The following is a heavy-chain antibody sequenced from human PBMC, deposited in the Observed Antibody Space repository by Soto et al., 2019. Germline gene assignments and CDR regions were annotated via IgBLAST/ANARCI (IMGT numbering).Heavy chain of an antibody. Sequence: GGSLRLSCAASGFTFSIYAMSWVLQAPGKGLEWVSAISGSGGRKYYADYVKGRLNVSRDNSKNKLYMKMNRLRAEDTAVYYCAKIAEDGDAFDIWGQGTMVTVSS. CDR3: AKIAEDGDAFDI. D-gene: IGHD6-13*01. CDR1: GFTFSIYA. V-gene: IGHV3-23*01. CDR2: ISGSGGRK. J-gene: IGHJ3*02.